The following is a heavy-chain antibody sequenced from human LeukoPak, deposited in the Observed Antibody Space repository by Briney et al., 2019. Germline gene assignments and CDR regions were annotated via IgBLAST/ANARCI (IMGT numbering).Heavy chain of an antibody. CDR1: SSSITSDCY. CDR2: IHHSGST. D-gene: IGHD2/OR15-2a*01. CDR3: ARLQNSSRNYYDYYMDV. V-gene: IGHV4-38-2*01. J-gene: IGHJ6*03. Sequence: SETLSLTCAVSSSSITSDCYWGWIRQPPVKGLEWIGSIHHSGSTYYNPSLKTRLTIAVETTKNQFSLNLNSATAAHTAMYYCARLQNSSRNYYDYYMDVWGKGTTVTVSS.